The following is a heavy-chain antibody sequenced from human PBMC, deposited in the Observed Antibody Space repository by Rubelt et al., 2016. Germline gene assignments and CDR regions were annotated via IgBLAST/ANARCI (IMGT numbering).Heavy chain of an antibody. CDR1: GFTFSSSA. V-gene: IGHV3-7*03. J-gene: IGHJ4*02. D-gene: IGHD4-17*01. CDR3: ARDYGE. CDR2: IKEDGTST. Sequence: RLSCAASGFTFSSSAMNWVRQAPGKGLEWVANIKEDGTSTYYLDSVKGRFTVSRDNAKNSMYLQMGNLRVEDTAVYYCARDYGEWGQGILVTVSS.